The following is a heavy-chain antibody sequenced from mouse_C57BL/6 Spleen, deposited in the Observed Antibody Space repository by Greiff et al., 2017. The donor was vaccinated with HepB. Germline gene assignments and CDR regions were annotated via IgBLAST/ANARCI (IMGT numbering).Heavy chain of an antibody. J-gene: IGHJ2*01. CDR1: GYSITSGYY. CDR3: ARAGSSSHFDY. CDR2: ISYDGSN. V-gene: IGHV3-6*01. Sequence: ESGPGLVKPSQSLSLTCSVTGYSITSGYYWNWIRQFPGNKLEWMGYISYDGSNNYNPSLKNRISITRDTSKNQFFLKLNSVTTEDTATYYCARAGSSSHFDYWGQGTTLTVSS. D-gene: IGHD1-1*01.